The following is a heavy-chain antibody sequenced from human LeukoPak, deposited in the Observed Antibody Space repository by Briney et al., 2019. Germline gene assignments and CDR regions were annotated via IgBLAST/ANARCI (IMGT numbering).Heavy chain of an antibody. CDR1: GFTFSSFA. CDR3: PKGTGSVPDAFDI. V-gene: IGHV3-23*01. CDR2: ISGSGGSR. Sequence: GGSLRLSCAASGFTFSSFAMSWVRQAPGKGLEWVSGISGSGGSRDYADSVKGRFTISRDNSKNTLYLQMNSLRVEDTAVYYCPKGTGSVPDAFDIWGQGTMVTVSS. J-gene: IGHJ3*02. D-gene: IGHD1-1*01.